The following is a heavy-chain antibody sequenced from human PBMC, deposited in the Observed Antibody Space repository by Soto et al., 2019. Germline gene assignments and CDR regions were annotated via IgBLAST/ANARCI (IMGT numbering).Heavy chain of an antibody. Sequence: EVQLVESGGGLVQPGGSLRLSCAASGFTFSDHHLDWVRQAPGKGLEWVGRTRSKANSYTTEYAASVKGRFTISRDDSKSSLYLQMNSLKTEDTAIYYCTRGGGTSSWYGYWGQGTLVTVSS. J-gene: IGHJ4*02. CDR1: GFTFSDHH. CDR2: TRSKANSYTT. D-gene: IGHD6-13*01. CDR3: TRGGGTSSWYGY. V-gene: IGHV3-72*01.